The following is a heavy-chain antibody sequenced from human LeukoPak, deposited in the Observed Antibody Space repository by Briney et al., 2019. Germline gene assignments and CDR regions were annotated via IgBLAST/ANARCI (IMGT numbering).Heavy chain of an antibody. CDR1: GGSISSYY. CDR3: ARSYCSSTSCYLYYFDY. V-gene: IGHV4-4*07. J-gene: IGHJ4*02. Sequence: KPSETLSLTCTVSGGSISSYYWSWIRQPAGKGLEWIGRIYTSGSTNYNPSLKSRVTMSVDTSKNQFSLKLSSVTAADTAVYYCARSYCSSTSCYLYYFDYRGQGTLVTVSS. CDR2: IYTSGST. D-gene: IGHD2-2*01.